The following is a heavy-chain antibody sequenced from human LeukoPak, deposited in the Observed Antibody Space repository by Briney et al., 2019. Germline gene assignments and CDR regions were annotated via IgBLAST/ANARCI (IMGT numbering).Heavy chain of an antibody. CDR2: IKSKTDDGTT. D-gene: IGHD3-22*01. CDR3: TADSSGGPEY. CDR1: GFTFSNAW. V-gene: IGHV3-15*01. J-gene: IGHJ4*02. Sequence: GGSLRLSCAASGFTFSNAWMSWVRQAPGKGLEWVGRIKSKTDDGTTAYAAPVKGRFSISRDDSKNTLYLQMNGLKTEDTAVYYCTADSSGGPEYWGQGTLVTVSS.